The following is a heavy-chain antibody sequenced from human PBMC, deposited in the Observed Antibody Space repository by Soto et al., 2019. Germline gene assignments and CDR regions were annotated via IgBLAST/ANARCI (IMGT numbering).Heavy chain of an antibody. J-gene: IGHJ6*02. CDR3: ARGNWNLKLDYYYGMDV. V-gene: IGHV4-59*01. Sequence: PSETLSLPCTVSGGSISSYFWSCIRHPVGKGLELIWYIYYSEITNYTPSLKGGVTLSVDTSNIQFSQKLSSVTAADSAVYSCARGNWNLKLDYYYGMDVWGQGTTVTVSS. CDR1: GGSISSYF. D-gene: IGHD1-7*01. CDR2: IYYSEIT.